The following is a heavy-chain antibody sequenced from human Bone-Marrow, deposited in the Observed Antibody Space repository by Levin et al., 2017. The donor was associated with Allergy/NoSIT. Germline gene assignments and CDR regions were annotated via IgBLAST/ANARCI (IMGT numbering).Heavy chain of an antibody. CDR3: AKARRTLVVTATTDY. V-gene: IGHV3-30*18. CDR1: GFTFSNYG. D-gene: IGHD2-21*02. Sequence: GESLKISCAASGFTFSNYGMHWVRQAPGKGLEWVAFISYDGSDKFYGGSVKGRFTISRDNSKNTLYLQVNSLRDDDTAVFYCAKARRTLVVTATTDYWGQGTLVTVSS. CDR2: ISYDGSDK. J-gene: IGHJ4*02.